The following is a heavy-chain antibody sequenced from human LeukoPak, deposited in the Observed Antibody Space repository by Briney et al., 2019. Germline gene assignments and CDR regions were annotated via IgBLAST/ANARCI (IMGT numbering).Heavy chain of an antibody. D-gene: IGHD6-25*01. CDR2: IYYSGST. CDR1: GGSISSYY. V-gene: IGHV4-59*12. Sequence: SETLSLTCTVSGGSISSYYWSWIRQPPGKGLEWIGYIYYSGSTNYNPSLKSRVTISVDRSKNQFSLKLSSVTAADTAVYYCARVSATEGMDVWGQGTTVTVSS. J-gene: IGHJ6*02. CDR3: ARVSATEGMDV.